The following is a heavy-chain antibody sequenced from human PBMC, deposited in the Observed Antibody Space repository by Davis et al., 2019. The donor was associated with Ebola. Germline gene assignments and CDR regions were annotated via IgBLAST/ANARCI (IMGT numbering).Heavy chain of an antibody. Sequence: GESLKISCAASGFTFSGSAMHWVRQASGKGLEWVGRIRSKANSYATAYAASVKGRFTISRDDSKNTAYLQMNSLKTEDTAVYYCTRRPDYDIFTGYYSSRDYYGMDVWGQGTTVTVSS. CDR2: IRSKANSYAT. D-gene: IGHD3-9*01. CDR3: TRRPDYDIFTGYYSSRDYYGMDV. CDR1: GFTFSGSA. J-gene: IGHJ6*02. V-gene: IGHV3-73*01.